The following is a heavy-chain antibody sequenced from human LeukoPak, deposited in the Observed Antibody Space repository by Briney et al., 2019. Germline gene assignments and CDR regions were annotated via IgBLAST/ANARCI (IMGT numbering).Heavy chain of an antibody. Sequence: GGSLRLSCAASGLTFGSYAMSWVRQAPGKGLEWVSGISGSGGSTYYADSVKGRFTISRDNSKDTLYLQVNSLRAEDTAIYYCAKSTSSSWYSGGRKFDYWGQGTLVTVSS. CDR2: ISGSGGST. CDR3: AKSTSSSWYSGGRKFDY. CDR1: GLTFGSYA. V-gene: IGHV3-23*01. D-gene: IGHD6-13*01. J-gene: IGHJ4*02.